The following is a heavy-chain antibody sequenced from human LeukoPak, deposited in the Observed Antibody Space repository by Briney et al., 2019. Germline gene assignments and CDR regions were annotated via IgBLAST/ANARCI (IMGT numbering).Heavy chain of an antibody. V-gene: IGHV3-30*18. CDR3: AKVMGSGTYFYGFDI. CDR2: VSFDGNGK. CDR1: GFTFSSYG. Sequence: GGSLRLSCAASGFTFSSYGMHWVRQAPGKGLEWVAFVSFDGNGKYYADSVKGRLTISRDNSKNTLYLQMNSLRAEDTSVYYCAKVMGSGTYFYGFDIWGQGTMVTVSS. J-gene: IGHJ3*02. D-gene: IGHD3-10*01.